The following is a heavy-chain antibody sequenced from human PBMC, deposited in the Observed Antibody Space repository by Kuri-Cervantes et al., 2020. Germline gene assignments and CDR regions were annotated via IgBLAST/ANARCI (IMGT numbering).Heavy chain of an antibody. D-gene: IGHD6-6*01. V-gene: IGHV1-2*02. Sequence: ASVKVSCKASGYTFTDYYIHWVRQAPGQGPEWMGWINPNSGGTNYAQKFQGRVTMTRDTSISTAYMELSRLRSDDTAVYYCARDVPFEYSSSSDHLYYHYGMDVWGQGTTVTVSS. CDR2: INPNSGGT. CDR1: GYTFTDYY. J-gene: IGHJ6*02. CDR3: ARDVPFEYSSSSDHLYYHYGMDV.